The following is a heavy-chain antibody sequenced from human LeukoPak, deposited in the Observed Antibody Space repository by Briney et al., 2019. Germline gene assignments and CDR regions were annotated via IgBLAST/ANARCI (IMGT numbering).Heavy chain of an antibody. CDR3: AKRPHVGVSLPDAFDI. V-gene: IGHV3-23*01. CDR2: ISSSGGST. Sequence: GGSLRLSCAASGFTFSRSAMTWGRQAPGKGLEWVSTISSSGGSTYYADSVKGRFTISRDNSKDTLYLQMNSLRAEDTAVYYCAKRPHVGVSLPDAFDIWGQGTMVTVSS. J-gene: IGHJ3*02. CDR1: GFTFSRSA. D-gene: IGHD3-16*01.